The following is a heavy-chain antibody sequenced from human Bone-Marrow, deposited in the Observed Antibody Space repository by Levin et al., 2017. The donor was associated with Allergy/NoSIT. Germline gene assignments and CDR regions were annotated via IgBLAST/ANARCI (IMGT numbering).Heavy chain of an antibody. Sequence: GESLKISCAASGFTFSSYPMSWVRQAPGKGLEWVSSISGSGGSTFNADSVEGRFTISRDNSKNTLYLQMNSLRAEDTAVYYCTKRVGSGGWFGAFDIWGQGTMVTVSS. D-gene: IGHD3-10*01. CDR3: TKRVGSGGWFGAFDI. CDR1: GFTFSSYP. J-gene: IGHJ3*02. V-gene: IGHV3-23*01. CDR2: ISGSGGST.